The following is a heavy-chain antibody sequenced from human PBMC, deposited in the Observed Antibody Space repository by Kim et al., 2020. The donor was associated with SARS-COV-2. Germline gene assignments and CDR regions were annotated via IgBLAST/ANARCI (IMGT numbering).Heavy chain of an antibody. CDR3: VRDKVEESESGTYFDY. J-gene: IGHJ4*02. Sequence: DSVTGRFSIFRDNAKNSVYLQMDSLRVDDTDVYYCVRDKVEESESGTYFDYWGQGTLVTVSS. D-gene: IGHD3-10*01. V-gene: IGHV3-11*05.